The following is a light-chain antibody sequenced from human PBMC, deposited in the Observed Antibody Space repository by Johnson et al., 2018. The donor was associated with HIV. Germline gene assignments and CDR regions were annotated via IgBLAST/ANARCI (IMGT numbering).Light chain of an antibody. CDR1: SSNIGNNY. CDR2: DNN. Sequence: QSVLTQPPSVSAAPGQKVTISCSGSSSNIGNNYVSWYQQLPGTAPKLLIYDNNKRPSGIPDRFSGFKSGTSATLGITGLQTGDEADYYCGTWDTSLSAVVFGTGTKVTVL. J-gene: IGLJ1*01. CDR3: GTWDTSLSAVV. V-gene: IGLV1-51*01.